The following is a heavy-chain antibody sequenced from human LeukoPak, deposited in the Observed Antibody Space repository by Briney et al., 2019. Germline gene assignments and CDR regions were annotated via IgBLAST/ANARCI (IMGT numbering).Heavy chain of an antibody. CDR2: IKQDGSEK. J-gene: IGHJ4*02. CDR1: GFTFSSYW. CDR3: ARAMVLGVKIFDY. D-gene: IGHD3-10*01. V-gene: IGHV3-7*01. Sequence: GSLRLSCAASGFTFSSYWMSWVRQAPGKGLEWVANIKQDGSEKYYVDSVKGRFTISRDNAKNSLYLQMNSLRAEDTAVYYCARAMVLGVKIFDYWGQGTLVTVSS.